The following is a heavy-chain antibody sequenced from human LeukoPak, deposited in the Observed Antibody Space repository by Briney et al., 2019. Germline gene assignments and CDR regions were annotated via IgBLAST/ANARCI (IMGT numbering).Heavy chain of an antibody. CDR2: IYYSGST. D-gene: IGHD5-18*01. CDR1: GGSISSYY. V-gene: IGHV4-59*08. CDR3: ARPGVGSGRYGAFDI. Sequence: SETLSLTCTVSGGSISSYYCNWIRQPPGKGLEWIGSIYYSGSTNYNPSLESRVTMSVDTSKNQFSLKLRSVTAADTAVYYCARPGVGSGRYGAFDIWGQGTMVTVSS. J-gene: IGHJ3*02.